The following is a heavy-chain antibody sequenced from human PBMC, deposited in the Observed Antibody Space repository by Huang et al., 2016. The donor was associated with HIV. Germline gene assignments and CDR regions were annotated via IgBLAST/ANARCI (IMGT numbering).Heavy chain of an antibody. V-gene: IGHV3-23*01. CDR1: GFTFSSYA. CDR3: AKDADTSGYDVLGPFGS. Sequence: EVLLLESGGGLVQPGGSLRLSCVASGFTFSSYAMSWVRPDPGKGLWGVAGITDGMNNRYYAHCVKGRVAVARDDSTNTLYLQMNSLRAEDTAVYYCAKDADTSGYDVLGPFGSWGQGTLVTVSS. D-gene: IGHD3-3*01. J-gene: IGHJ4*02. CDR2: ITDGMNNR.